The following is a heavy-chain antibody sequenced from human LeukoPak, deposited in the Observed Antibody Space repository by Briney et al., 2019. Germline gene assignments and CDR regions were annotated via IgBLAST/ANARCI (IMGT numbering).Heavy chain of an antibody. J-gene: IGHJ5*02. V-gene: IGHV4-39*02. CDR3: ARLWIVATWFDA. CDR1: NGSMTSDSYY. CDR2: IFYSGKT. D-gene: IGHD2-2*03. Sequence: SETLSLTCTVSNGSMTSDSYYWAWVRQPPGKGLEWIGSIFYSGKTYYSTSLKSRVTVSLDTSKKNFSLRLSSVTAADTAVFYCARLWIVATWFDAWGQGALVTVSS.